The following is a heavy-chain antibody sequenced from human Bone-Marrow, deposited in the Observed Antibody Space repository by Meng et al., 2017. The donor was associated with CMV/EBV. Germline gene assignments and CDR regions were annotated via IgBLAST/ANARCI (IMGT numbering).Heavy chain of an antibody. CDR3: AKLDCSGGSCLPY. Sequence: ASGFTVTIYGMRWVRQAPGRGLEWVSSLVSNGVRAYHADSVKGRFTVSRDISKNTVYLQMDSLRAEDTAVYYCAKLDCSGGSCLPYWGQGTLVTVSS. CDR1: GFTVTIYG. V-gene: IGHV3-23*01. J-gene: IGHJ4*02. CDR2: LVSNGVRA. D-gene: IGHD2-15*01.